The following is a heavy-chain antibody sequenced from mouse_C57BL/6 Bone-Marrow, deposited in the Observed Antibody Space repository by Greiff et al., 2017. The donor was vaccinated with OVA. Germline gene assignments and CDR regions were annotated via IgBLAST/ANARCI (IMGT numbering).Heavy chain of an antibody. Sequence: VQLQQSGPELVKPGASVKIPCKASGYTFTDYNMDWVKQSHGKSLEWIGDINPNNGGTIYNQKFKGKATLTVDKSSSTAYMELRSLTSEDTAVYYCAREDSNYDYYAMDYWGQGTSVTVSS. CDR3: AREDSNYDYYAMDY. CDR2: INPNNGGT. CDR1: GYTFTDYN. V-gene: IGHV1-18*01. D-gene: IGHD2-5*01. J-gene: IGHJ4*01.